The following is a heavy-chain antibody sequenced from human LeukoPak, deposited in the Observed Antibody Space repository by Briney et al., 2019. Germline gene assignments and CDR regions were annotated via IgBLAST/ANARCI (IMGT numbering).Heavy chain of an antibody. V-gene: IGHV4-34*01. CDR3: ASFSYGLYYYYGMDV. D-gene: IGHD5-18*01. Sequence: GSLRLSCAASGFTFSSYGMHWVRQAPGKGLEWIGEINHSGSTNYNPSLKSRVTISVDTSKNQFSLKLSSVTAADTAVYYCASFSYGLYYYYGMDVWGQGTTVTVSS. CDR1: GFTFSSYG. CDR2: INHSGST. J-gene: IGHJ6*02.